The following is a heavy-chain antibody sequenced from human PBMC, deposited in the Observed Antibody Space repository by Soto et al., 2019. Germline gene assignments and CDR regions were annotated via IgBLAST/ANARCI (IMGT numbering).Heavy chain of an antibody. V-gene: IGHV3-64*01. CDR2: ISSNGGST. Sequence: EVQLVESGGGLVQPGGSLRLSCAASGFTFSSYAMHWVRQAPGKGLEYVSVISSNGGSTYYANSVKGRFTISRDNSKNTLYLQMGSLRAEDLAVYYCARAIWETCGMDVWGQGTTVTVSS. CDR3: ARAIWETCGMDV. D-gene: IGHD3-9*01. CDR1: GFTFSSYA. J-gene: IGHJ6*02.